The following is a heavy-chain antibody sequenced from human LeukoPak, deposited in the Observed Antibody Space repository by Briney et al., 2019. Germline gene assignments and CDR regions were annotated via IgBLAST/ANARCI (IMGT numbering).Heavy chain of an antibody. V-gene: IGHV1-2*02. CDR2: INPNSGDT. CDR1: GYTFTGYY. Sequence: GASVKVSCKASGYTFTGYYMHWVRQAPGQGLEWMGWINPNSGDTNYAQKFQGRVTMTRDTSISTTYMELSRLRSDDTAVYYCARQVLIVGGRYGMDVWGQGTTVTVSS. J-gene: IGHJ6*02. CDR3: ARQVLIVGGRYGMDV. D-gene: IGHD3-22*01.